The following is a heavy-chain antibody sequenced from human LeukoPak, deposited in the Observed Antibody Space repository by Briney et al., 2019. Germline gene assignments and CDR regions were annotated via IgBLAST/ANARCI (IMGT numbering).Heavy chain of an antibody. D-gene: IGHD6-19*01. CDR3: ARGDSSGWYPFFDY. CDR2: IYSGGST. V-gene: IGHV3-66*02. Sequence: GGSLRLSCAASGFTFSSYSMSWVRQAPGKGLEWVSVIYSGGSTYYADSVKGRFTISRDNSKNTLYLQMNSLRAEDTAVYYCARGDSSGWYPFFDYWGQGTLVTVSS. J-gene: IGHJ4*02. CDR1: GFTFSSYS.